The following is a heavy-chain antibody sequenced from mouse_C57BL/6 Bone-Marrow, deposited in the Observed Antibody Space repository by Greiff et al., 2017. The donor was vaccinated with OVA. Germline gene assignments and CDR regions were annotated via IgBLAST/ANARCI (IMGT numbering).Heavy chain of an antibody. CDR3: AISYYSNYESY. Sequence: DVKLQESGPGLVKPSQSLSLTCSVTGYSITSGYYWYWIRQFPGNKLEWMGYISYDGSNNYNPSLKNRISITRDTSKNQFFLKLNSLTTEDTATYYCAISYYSNYESYWGQGTLVTVSA. D-gene: IGHD2-5*01. V-gene: IGHV3-6*01. CDR2: ISYDGSN. J-gene: IGHJ3*01. CDR1: GYSITSGYY.